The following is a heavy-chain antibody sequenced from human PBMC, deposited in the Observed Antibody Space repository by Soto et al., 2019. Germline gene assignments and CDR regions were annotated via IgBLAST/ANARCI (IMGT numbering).Heavy chain of an antibody. V-gene: IGHV3-23*01. Sequence: GGSLRLSCAASGFTFSDYAMSWVRQAPGKGLEWVSTVSASGGSTYYADSVKGRFTISRDNSKNTLVLQMNSLRAEDTAIYYCANCALSPSVTSYYYYYMDVWGKGTTVTVSS. CDR1: GFTFSDYA. D-gene: IGHD4-17*01. CDR2: VSASGGST. CDR3: ANCALSPSVTSYYYYYMDV. J-gene: IGHJ6*03.